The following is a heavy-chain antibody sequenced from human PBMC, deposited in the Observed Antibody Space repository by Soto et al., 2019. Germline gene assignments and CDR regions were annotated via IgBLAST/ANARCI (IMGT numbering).Heavy chain of an antibody. J-gene: IGHJ3*02. D-gene: IGHD2-2*01. CDR1: GFTFSSYA. Sequence: GGSLRLSCAASGFTFSSYAMSWVRQAPGKGLEWVSAIIGSGGSTYYAGSVKGRFTISRDNSKNTLYLQMNSLRAEDTAVYYCAKVAFCSSTSCYHFDIWGQGTMVTVSS. CDR2: IIGSGGST. V-gene: IGHV3-23*01. CDR3: AKVAFCSSTSCYHFDI.